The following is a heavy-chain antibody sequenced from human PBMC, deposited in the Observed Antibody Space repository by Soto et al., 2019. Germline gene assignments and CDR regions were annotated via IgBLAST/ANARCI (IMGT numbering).Heavy chain of an antibody. D-gene: IGHD6-13*01. CDR2: ISYDGSNK. CDR1: GFTFSSYA. Sequence: GGSLRLSCAASGFTFSSYAMHWVRQAPGKGLEWVAVISYDGSNKYYADSVKGRFTISRDNSKNTLYLQMNSLRAEDKAVYYCASKSAGGGVADAGTGVLDVWGQGTPVTVSS. CDR3: ASKSAGGGVADAGTGVLDV. V-gene: IGHV3-30-3*01. J-gene: IGHJ6*02.